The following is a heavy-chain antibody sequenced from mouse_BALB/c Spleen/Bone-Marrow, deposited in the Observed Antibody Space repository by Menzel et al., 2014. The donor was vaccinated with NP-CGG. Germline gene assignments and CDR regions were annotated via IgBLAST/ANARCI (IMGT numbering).Heavy chain of an antibody. J-gene: IGHJ3*01. CDR3: TRSETGPFAY. D-gene: IGHD4-1*01. V-gene: IGHV1-15*01. CDR2: IDPETGGT. CDR1: GYTLTDYE. Sequence: QVQLQQSGAELVRPGASVTLSCKASGYTLTDYEMHWVKQTPAHGLEWIGAIDPETGGTAYNQKFKGKATLTADKSSSTAHMELRSLTSEDSAVYYCTRSETGPFAYWGQGTLVTVSA.